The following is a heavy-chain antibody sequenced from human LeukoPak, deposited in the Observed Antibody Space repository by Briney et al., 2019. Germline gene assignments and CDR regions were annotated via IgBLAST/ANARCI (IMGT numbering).Heavy chain of an antibody. J-gene: IGHJ6*02. CDR3: AKASTVRRPLLMDV. Sequence: GGSLRLTCAASGFTFDDYAMHWVRQAPGKGLEWVSLISWDGGSTYYADSVKGRFTISRDNSKNSLYLQMNSLRAEDTALYYCAKASTVRRPLLMDVWGQGTTVTVSS. CDR1: GFTFDDYA. D-gene: IGHD3-16*01. V-gene: IGHV3-43D*03. CDR2: ISWDGGST.